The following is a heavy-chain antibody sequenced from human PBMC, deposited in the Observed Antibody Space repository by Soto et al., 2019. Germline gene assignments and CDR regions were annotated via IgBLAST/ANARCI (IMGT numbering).Heavy chain of an antibody. V-gene: IGHV3-23*01. J-gene: IGHJ6*02. CDR1: GFTFSSYA. Sequence: GGSLRLSCAASGFTFSSYAMSWVRQAPGKGLEWVSAISGSGGSTYYADSVKGRFTISRDNSKNTLYLQMNSLRADDTAVNYCAKDRSCSGGSCYQDYYYYGMDVWGQGTTVTVSS. CDR2: ISGSGGST. D-gene: IGHD2-15*01. CDR3: AKDRSCSGGSCYQDYYYYGMDV.